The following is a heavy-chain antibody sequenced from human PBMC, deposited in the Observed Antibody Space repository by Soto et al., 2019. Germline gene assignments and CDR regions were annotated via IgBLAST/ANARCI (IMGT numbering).Heavy chain of an antibody. V-gene: IGHV4-30-2*01. CDR2: IYHSGST. Sequence: PSETLSLTCAVSGGSISSGGYSWSWIRQPPGKGLEWIGYIYHSGSTYYNPSLKSRVTISVDRSKNQFSLKLSSVTAADTAVYYCARIYYDSRGYYHYFDYWGQGTLVTVSS. J-gene: IGHJ4*02. D-gene: IGHD3-22*01. CDR3: ARIYYDSRGYYHYFDY. CDR1: GGSISSGGYS.